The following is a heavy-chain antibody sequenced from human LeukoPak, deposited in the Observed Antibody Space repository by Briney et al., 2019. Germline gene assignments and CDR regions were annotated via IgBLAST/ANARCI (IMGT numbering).Heavy chain of an antibody. CDR3: ARDLRTSVTHNAFDI. V-gene: IGHV4-4*07. J-gene: IGHJ3*02. CDR1: GDSVSSYY. CDR2: IDTSGST. Sequence: PSETLSLTCTVSGDSVSSYYWTWTRQPAGKGLEWIGRIDTSGSTNYNPSLKSRVTMSVDTSKNQFSLKLSSVTAADTAVYYCARDLRTSVTHNAFDIWGQGTMVTVSS. D-gene: IGHD4-17*01.